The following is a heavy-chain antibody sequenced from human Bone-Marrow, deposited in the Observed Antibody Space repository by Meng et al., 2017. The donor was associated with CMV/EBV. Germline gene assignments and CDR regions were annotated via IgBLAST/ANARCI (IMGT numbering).Heavy chain of an antibody. V-gene: IGHV3-30*04. CDR2: ISYDGRNK. Sequence: LSLTCAASGFSFSRYVIHWVRQAPGKGLEWLAVISYDGRNKYYGDSVKGRITISRDNSKNTVYLQMNSLRTEDTAVYYCARDLWSHLTSGSYFYNGMDVWGQGTTVTVSS. J-gene: IGHJ6*02. CDR3: ARDLWSHLTSGSYFYNGMDV. D-gene: IGHD1-26*01. CDR1: GFSFSRYV.